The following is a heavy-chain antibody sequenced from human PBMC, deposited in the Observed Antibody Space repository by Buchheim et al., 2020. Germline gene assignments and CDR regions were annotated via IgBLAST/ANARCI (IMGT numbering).Heavy chain of an antibody. Sequence: QVQLQESGPGLVKPSETLSLTCTVSGGSVSSGSYYWSWIRQPPGKGLEWIGYLYYSGSTNYNPSLKRRVTTSVDTSKNQYFLKLSSVTAADTAVYYCAREKRIAAHLSFQYYYYMDVWGKGTT. D-gene: IGHD6-6*01. J-gene: IGHJ6*03. V-gene: IGHV4-61*01. CDR3: AREKRIAAHLSFQYYYYMDV. CDR2: LYYSGST. CDR1: GGSVSSGSYY.